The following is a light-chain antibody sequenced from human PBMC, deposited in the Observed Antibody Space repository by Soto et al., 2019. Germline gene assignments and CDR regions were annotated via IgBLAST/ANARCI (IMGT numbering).Light chain of an antibody. CDR2: AAS. J-gene: IGKJ2*01. Sequence: EIHLTQTPSSLSASVGDRVTITCRASQSISSYLNWYQQKPGKAPKLLIYAASSLQSGVPSRFSGSGSGTDFTLTISSLQPEDFATYYCQQSYTFGQGTKVDIK. CDR1: QSISSY. V-gene: IGKV1-39*01. CDR3: QQSYT.